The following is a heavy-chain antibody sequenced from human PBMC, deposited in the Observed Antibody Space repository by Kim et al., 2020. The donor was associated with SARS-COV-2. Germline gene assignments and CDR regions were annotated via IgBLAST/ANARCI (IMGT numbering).Heavy chain of an antibody. J-gene: IGHJ4*02. CDR3: ARVTPAFDY. CDR1: GFTFSSYA. Sequence: GGSLRLSCAASGFTFSSYAMHWVRQAPGKGLEWVALISYDGSNKYYADSVKGRFTISRDNSKNTLYLQMNSLRAEDTAVYYCARVTPAFDYWGQVTLV. CDR2: ISYDGSNK. V-gene: IGHV3-30*04.